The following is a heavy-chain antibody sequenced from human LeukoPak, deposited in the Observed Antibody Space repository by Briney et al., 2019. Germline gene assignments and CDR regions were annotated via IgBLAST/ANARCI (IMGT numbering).Heavy chain of an antibody. D-gene: IGHD3-22*01. V-gene: IGHV3-30*18. CDR2: ISYDGSLK. CDR3: AKETYESSGYYFAYFDY. Sequence: GGSLRLSCAASGFTFSSFGMHWVRQAPGKGLEWVAIISYDGSLKYYADSVKGRFTISRVNSKNTLYLQISSLRVEDTAVYYCAKETYESSGYYFAYFDYWGQGTLVTVSA. J-gene: IGHJ4*02. CDR1: GFTFSSFG.